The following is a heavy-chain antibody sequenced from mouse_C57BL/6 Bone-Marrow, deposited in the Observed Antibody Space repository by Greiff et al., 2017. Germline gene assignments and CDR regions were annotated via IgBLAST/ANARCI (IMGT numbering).Heavy chain of an antibody. CDR3: ARDPMVTPGVYAMDY. V-gene: IGHV3-6*01. J-gene: IGHJ4*01. CDR1: GYSITSGYY. Sequence: EVQLQESGPGLVKPSQSLSLTCSVTGYSITSGYYWNWIRQFPGNKLEWMGYISYDGSNNYNPSLKNRISFTRDTSTNQFFLKLNSVTTEDTATYYCARDPMVTPGVYAMDYWGQGTSVTVSS. D-gene: IGHD2-2*01. CDR2: ISYDGSN.